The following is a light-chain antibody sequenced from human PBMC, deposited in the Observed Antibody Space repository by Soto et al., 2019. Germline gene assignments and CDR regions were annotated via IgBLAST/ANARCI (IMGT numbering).Light chain of an antibody. J-gene: IGKJ1*01. CDR2: GAS. Sequence: EIVLTQSPSTLSVSPGERVTLSCRASQSVSSNLAWYQQKPGQAPRLLIYGASTRATGNPARFSGSGSGTEFTLTISGLQSEDFAVYYCQQYNNWPPWTFGQGPKVDIK. CDR1: QSVSSN. CDR3: QQYNNWPPWT. V-gene: IGKV3-15*01.